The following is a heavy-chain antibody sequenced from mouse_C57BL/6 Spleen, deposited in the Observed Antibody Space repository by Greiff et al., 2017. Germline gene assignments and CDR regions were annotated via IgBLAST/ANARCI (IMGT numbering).Heavy chain of an antibody. V-gene: IGHV1-85*01. J-gene: IGHJ4*01. CDR2: IYPRDGST. Sequence: QVQLQQSGPELVKPGASVKLSCKASGYTFTSYDINWVKPRPGQGLEWIGWIYPRDGSTKYNEKFKGKATLTVDTSSSTAYMELHSLTSEDSAVYFCARDHSNYGPYAMDYWGQGTSVTVSS. CDR1: GYTFTSYD. CDR3: ARDHSNYGPYAMDY. D-gene: IGHD2-5*01.